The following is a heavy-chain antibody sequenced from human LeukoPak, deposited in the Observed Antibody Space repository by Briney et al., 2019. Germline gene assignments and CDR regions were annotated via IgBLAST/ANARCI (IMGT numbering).Heavy chain of an antibody. Sequence: GGSLRLSCAASGFTFSSYLMSWVRQAPGKGLEWVSVIYRGDATYYAESVKGRFTISRDRSKNTLYLQMNSLSAEDTALYYCTRDSTTFRFGYWGQGTLVTVSS. CDR1: GFTFSSYL. CDR3: TRDSTTFRFGY. CDR2: IYRGDAT. D-gene: IGHD4-11*01. J-gene: IGHJ4*02. V-gene: IGHV3-53*01.